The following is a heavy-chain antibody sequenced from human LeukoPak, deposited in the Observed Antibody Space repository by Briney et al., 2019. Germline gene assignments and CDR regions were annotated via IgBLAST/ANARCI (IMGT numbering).Heavy chain of an antibody. CDR3: LQHGMDV. CDR2: MNPNSGNT. Sequence: ASVKVSCKASGYTFTSYDINWVRQATGQGLEWMGWMNPNSGNTGYPQKFQGRVTMTRNTSISTAYMELSSLRSEDTAVYYCLQHGMDVWGHGTTVTVSS. J-gene: IGHJ6*02. CDR1: GYTFTSYD. D-gene: IGHD4-11*01. V-gene: IGHV1-8*01.